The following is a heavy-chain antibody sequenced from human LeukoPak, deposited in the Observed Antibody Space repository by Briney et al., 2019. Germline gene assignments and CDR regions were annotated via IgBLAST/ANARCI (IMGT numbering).Heavy chain of an antibody. V-gene: IGHV3-11*06. CDR1: GFAFSDYY. J-gene: IGHJ6*04. CDR2: ISSSSSYT. CDR3: ARDITMVRGVIINYYYYGMDV. D-gene: IGHD3-10*01. Sequence: GGSLRLSCAASGFAFSDYYMGWIRQAPGKGLEWVSYISSSSSYTNYADSVKGRFTISRDNAKNPLYLQMNSLRAQDTAVYYCARDITMVRGVIINYYYYGMDVWGKGTTVTVSS.